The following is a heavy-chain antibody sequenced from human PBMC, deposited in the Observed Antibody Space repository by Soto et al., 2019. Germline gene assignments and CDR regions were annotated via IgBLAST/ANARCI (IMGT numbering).Heavy chain of an antibody. CDR3: ARLIRGAAAAFDS. V-gene: IGHV4-59*08. Sequence: QVQLQESGPGLVKPSETLSLTCTVSGGSIDTYYWGWIRQPPGKGLEYIGYISHTGTTDSNPSLKSRVTLSIDTSKNQFSLNLSSVTASDTASYYCARLIRGAAAAFDSWGQGSLVTVSS. CDR1: GGSIDTYY. J-gene: IGHJ4*02. CDR2: ISHTGTT. D-gene: IGHD6-25*01.